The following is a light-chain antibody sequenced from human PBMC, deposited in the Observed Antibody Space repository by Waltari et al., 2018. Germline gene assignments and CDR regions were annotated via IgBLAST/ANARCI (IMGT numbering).Light chain of an antibody. CDR1: SSDVGIYNL. V-gene: IGLV2-23*02. CDR3: CSYVGSSTWV. J-gene: IGLJ3*02. Sequence: QSALTQPTSVSGSPGQSITISCTGTSSDVGIYNLVPGYQQNPGKAPKLMIYEVNQRPSGVSNRFSGSKSGITASLTISGLQAEDEADYYCCSYVGSSTWVFGGGTKLTVL. CDR2: EVN.